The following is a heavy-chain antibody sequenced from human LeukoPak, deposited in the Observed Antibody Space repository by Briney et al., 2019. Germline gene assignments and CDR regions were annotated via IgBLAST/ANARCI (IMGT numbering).Heavy chain of an antibody. Sequence: PGGSLRLSCAASGFTFSSYAMHWVCQAPGKGLEWVAVISYDGSNKYYADSVKGRFTISRDNSKNTLYLQMNSLRAEDTAVYYCARIAAAGTLLGEMDYWGQGTLVTVSS. CDR1: GFTFSSYA. CDR2: ISYDGSNK. J-gene: IGHJ4*02. V-gene: IGHV3-30*04. CDR3: ARIAAAGTLLGEMDY. D-gene: IGHD6-13*01.